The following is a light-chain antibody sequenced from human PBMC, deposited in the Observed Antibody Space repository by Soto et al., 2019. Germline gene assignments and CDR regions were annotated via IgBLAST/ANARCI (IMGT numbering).Light chain of an antibody. CDR3: QQYTNTNNPWM. V-gene: IGKV1-5*03. CDR2: KAS. Sequence: DIQMTQSPSTLSGSVVDRVTITCLASQTISSWLAWYQQKPGKAPKLLIYKASSLESGVPSRFSGSGSGTEFTLTISSLQPDDFAAYYCQQYTNTNNPWMFGQGTKVDIK. CDR1: QTISSW. J-gene: IGKJ1*01.